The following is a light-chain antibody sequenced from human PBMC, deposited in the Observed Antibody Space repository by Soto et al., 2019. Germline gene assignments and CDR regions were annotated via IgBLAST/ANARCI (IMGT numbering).Light chain of an antibody. Sequence: QSALTQPASVSGSPGQSITISCTGTSSNVGSYNLVSWYQQFPGKAPKLIIFEVSKRPSGVSNRFSGSKSGNTAALTISGLQNEDEADYYCCSYAGSSTVIFGGGTKLTVL. CDR3: CSYAGSSTVI. CDR2: EVS. J-gene: IGLJ2*01. V-gene: IGLV2-23*02. CDR1: SSNVGSYNL.